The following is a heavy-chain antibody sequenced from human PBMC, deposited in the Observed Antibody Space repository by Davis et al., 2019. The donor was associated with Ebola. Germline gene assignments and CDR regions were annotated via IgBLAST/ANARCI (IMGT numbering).Heavy chain of an antibody. Sequence: SVKVSCKASGGTFSSFAISWVRQAPGQGLEWMGGIIPIFGTANYAQKFQGRVTITADKSTSTAYMELSSLRSEDTAVYYCARDIRYYYYYYGMDVWGQGTTVTVSS. CDR2: IIPIFGTA. CDR3: ARDIRYYYYYYGMDV. CDR1: GGTFSSFA. V-gene: IGHV1-69*06. J-gene: IGHJ6*02.